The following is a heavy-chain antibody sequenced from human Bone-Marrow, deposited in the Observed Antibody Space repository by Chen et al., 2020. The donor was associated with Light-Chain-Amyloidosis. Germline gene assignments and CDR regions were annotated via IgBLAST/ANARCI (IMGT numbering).Heavy chain of an antibody. V-gene: IGHV3-33*01. CDR2: IWYDGSNK. D-gene: IGHD3-22*01. CDR3: AIENYYDSSGYGY. Sequence: QVQLVESGGGVVQPGRSLRLSCAASGFTFSSYGMHWFRQAPGKGLEWVAVIWYDGSNKYYADSVKGRFTISRDNSKNTLYLQMNSLRAEDTAVYYCAIENYYDSSGYGYWGQGTLVTVSS. CDR1: GFTFSSYG. J-gene: IGHJ4*02.